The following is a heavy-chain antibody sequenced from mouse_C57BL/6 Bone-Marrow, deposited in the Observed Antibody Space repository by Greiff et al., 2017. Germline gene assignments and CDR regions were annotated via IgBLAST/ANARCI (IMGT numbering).Heavy chain of an antibody. Sequence: QVQLQQPGAELVMPGASVKLSCKASGYTFPSYWMHWVKQRPGQGLEWIGEIDPSDSYTNYNQKFKGKSTLTVDKSSSTAYMQLSSLTSEDSAVYYCARRGSSGYLFAYWGQGTLVTVSA. J-gene: IGHJ3*01. D-gene: IGHD3-2*02. CDR1: GYTFPSYW. CDR3: ARRGSSGYLFAY. V-gene: IGHV1-69*01. CDR2: IDPSDSYT.